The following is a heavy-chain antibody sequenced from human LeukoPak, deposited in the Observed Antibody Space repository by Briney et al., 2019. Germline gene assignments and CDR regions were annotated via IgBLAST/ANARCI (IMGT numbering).Heavy chain of an antibody. J-gene: IGHJ4*02. V-gene: IGHV3-23*01. Sequence: GGSLRLSCAASRFTFSSYAMSWVRQAPGKGLEWVSAISGSGGSTYYADSVKGRFTISRDNSKNTLYLQMNSLRAEDTAVYYCAKGGYSSSMKYWGQGTLVTVSS. CDR1: RFTFSSYA. CDR3: AKGGYSSSMKY. D-gene: IGHD6-6*01. CDR2: ISGSGGST.